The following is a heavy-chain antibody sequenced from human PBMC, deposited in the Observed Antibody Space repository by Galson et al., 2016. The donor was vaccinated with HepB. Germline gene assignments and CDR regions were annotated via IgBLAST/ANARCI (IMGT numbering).Heavy chain of an antibody. Sequence: SLRLSCAASGFNFNSYAMHWVRQAPGKGLEYVAVTSFDGGETYYADPVKGRFTIPRDNSKNTLYLQMNSLRPGDTAIYYCARVLGFGSPPAYWGQGTLVTVSS. V-gene: IGHV3-30*04. D-gene: IGHD3-10*01. J-gene: IGHJ4*02. CDR1: GFNFNSYA. CDR2: TSFDGGET. CDR3: ARVLGFGSPPAY.